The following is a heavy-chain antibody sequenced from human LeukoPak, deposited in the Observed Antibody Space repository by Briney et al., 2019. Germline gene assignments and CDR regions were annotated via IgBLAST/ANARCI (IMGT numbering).Heavy chain of an antibody. V-gene: IGHV3-33*01. Sequence: GRSLRLSCAASGFTLSNYGMHWVSQAPGKGLEWVPVIWNDGSNKYYADSVKCRFTISRDSSKNTLYLQMNSLRAEDTAVYYRARLGYGGSGWYFDYWGQGTLVTVSS. CDR3: ARLGYGGSGWYFDY. CDR1: GFTLSNYG. D-gene: IGHD6-19*01. J-gene: IGHJ4*02. CDR2: IWNDGSNK.